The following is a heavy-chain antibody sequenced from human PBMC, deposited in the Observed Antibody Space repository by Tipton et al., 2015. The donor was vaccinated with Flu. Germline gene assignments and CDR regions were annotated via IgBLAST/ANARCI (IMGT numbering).Heavy chain of an antibody. CDR1: GFTFSSYS. J-gene: IGHJ6*03. D-gene: IGHD3-22*01. CDR3: ARNADSSSYYYYYMDV. Sequence: SLRLSCAASGFTFSSYSMNWVRQAPGKGLEWVSYISSSSSTIYYADSVKGRFTISRDNAKNSLYLQMNSLRAEDTAVYYCARNADSSSYYYYYMDVWGKGTTVTVSS. V-gene: IGHV3-48*01. CDR2: ISSSSSTI.